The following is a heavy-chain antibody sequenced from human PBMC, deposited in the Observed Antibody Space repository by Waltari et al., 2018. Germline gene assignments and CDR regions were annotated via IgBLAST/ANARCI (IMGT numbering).Heavy chain of an antibody. CDR1: GGSFSGYY. CDR2: INHRGST. J-gene: IGHJ4*02. CDR3: ARAKYDYVWGSYRTGNYFDY. V-gene: IGHV4-34*01. D-gene: IGHD3-16*02. Sequence: QVQLQQWGAGLLKPSETLSLTCAVYGGSFSGYYWSWIRQPPGKGLEWIGEINHRGSTNYNPSLKSRVTISVDTSKNQFSLKLSSVTAADTAVYYCARAKYDYVWGSYRTGNYFDYWGQGTLVTVSS.